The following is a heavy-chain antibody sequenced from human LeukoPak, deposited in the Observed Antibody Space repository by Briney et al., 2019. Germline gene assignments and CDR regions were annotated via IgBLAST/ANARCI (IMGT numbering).Heavy chain of an antibody. D-gene: IGHD6-13*01. CDR1: GVSISSSSYY. CDR3: ARRGVSFLDY. Sequence: PSETLSLTCTVSGVSISSSSYYWGWIRQPTGKGLEWIGSIYYSGSTYYNPSLKSRVTISVDTSKNQFSLTLSSVTAADTAVYYCARRGVSFLDYWGQGTLVTVSS. V-gene: IGHV4-39*01. CDR2: IYYSGST. J-gene: IGHJ4*02.